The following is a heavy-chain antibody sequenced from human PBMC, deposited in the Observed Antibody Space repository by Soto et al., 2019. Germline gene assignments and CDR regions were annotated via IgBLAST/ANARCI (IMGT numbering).Heavy chain of an antibody. CDR2: IYPGDSDT. CDR3: ARGISTTRYYYYYGMDV. Sequence: GESLKISCNGSGYSFTSYWIGWVGQMPGKGLEWMGIIYPGDSDTRYSPSFQGQVTISADKSISTAYMELSSLRSEDTAVYYCARGISTTRYYYYYGMDVWGQGTTVTVSS. CDR1: GYSFTSYW. J-gene: IGHJ6*02. V-gene: IGHV5-51*01. D-gene: IGHD2-2*01.